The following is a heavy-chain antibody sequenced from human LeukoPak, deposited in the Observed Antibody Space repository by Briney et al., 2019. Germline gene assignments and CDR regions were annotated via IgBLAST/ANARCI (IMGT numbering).Heavy chain of an antibody. J-gene: IGHJ6*02. V-gene: IGHV3-30*04. CDR3: AKAMAATDDLGYYYYGMDV. D-gene: IGHD2-15*01. CDR2: ISFGGSHK. CDR1: GFTFSSYA. Sequence: GGSLRLSCAASGFTFSSYAMHWVRQAPGKGLEWVAVISFGGSHKYYADSVKGRFTISRDNSKNTLYLQMNSLRAEDTAVYYCAKAMAATDDLGYYYYGMDVWGQGTTVTVSS.